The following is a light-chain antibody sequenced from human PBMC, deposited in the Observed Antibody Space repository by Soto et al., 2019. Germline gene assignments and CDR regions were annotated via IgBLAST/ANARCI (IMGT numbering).Light chain of an antibody. CDR1: QNILHSSNNRNY. V-gene: IGKV4-1*01. CDR2: WAS. J-gene: IGKJ1*01. CDR3: LQYYNTPRT. Sequence: DIVMTQSPDSVAVSLGERANINCKSSQNILHSSNNRNYLAWYQQRPGQPPKLLIYWASTRESGVADRFSGSGSGTDFTLTISSLQAEDVAIYYCLQYYNTPRTFGQGTKVEIK.